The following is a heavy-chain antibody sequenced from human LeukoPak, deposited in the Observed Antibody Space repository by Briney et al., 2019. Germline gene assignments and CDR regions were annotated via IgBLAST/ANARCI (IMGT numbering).Heavy chain of an antibody. CDR1: GFTFSSYA. J-gene: IGHJ4*02. V-gene: IGHV3-30-3*01. CDR2: ISYDGSNK. CDR3: AKDRWVSGGLSSSGDY. D-gene: IGHD6-19*01. Sequence: GGSLRLSCAASGFTFSSYAMHWVRQAPGKGLEWVAVISYDGSNKYYADSVKGRFTISRDNSKNTLYLQMNSLRPEDTSVYYCAKDRWVSGGLSSSGDYWGQGTLVTVSS.